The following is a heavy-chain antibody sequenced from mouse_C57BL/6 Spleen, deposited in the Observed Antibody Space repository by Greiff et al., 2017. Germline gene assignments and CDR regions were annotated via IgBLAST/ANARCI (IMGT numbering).Heavy chain of an antibody. Sequence: DVHLVESGGGLVQPGGSLSLSCAASGFTFTDYYMSWVCQPPGKALEWLGFIRNKANGYTTEYSASVKGRFTISRDNSQSILYLQMNALRAEDSATYYCARYWTTGKAMDYWGQGTSVTVSS. CDR2: IRNKANGYTT. D-gene: IGHD4-1*02. CDR1: GFTFTDYY. V-gene: IGHV7-3*01. CDR3: ARYWTTGKAMDY. J-gene: IGHJ4*01.